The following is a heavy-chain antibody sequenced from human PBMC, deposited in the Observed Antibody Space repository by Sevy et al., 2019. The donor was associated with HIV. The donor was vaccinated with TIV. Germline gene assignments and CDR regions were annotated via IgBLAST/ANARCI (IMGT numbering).Heavy chain of an antibody. J-gene: IGHJ3*01. D-gene: IGHD3-22*01. CDR3: ARSTYYYDTTGYGAFDL. CDR1: GFIFPDYA. Sequence: GGSLRLSCAASGFIFPDYAMSWVRQPPGKGPEWVSGINWNADNTGYADSLKGRFTISRDNAKNSLYLEINSLRAEDTALYYCARSTYYYDTTGYGAFDLWGQGTLVTVS. V-gene: IGHV3-20*04. CDR2: INWNADNT.